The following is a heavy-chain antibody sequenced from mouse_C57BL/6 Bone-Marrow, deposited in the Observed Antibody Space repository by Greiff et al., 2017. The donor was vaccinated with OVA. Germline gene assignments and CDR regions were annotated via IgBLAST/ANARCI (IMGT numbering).Heavy chain of an antibody. CDR2: ISSGSSTI. CDR3: ARHYGYFDV. J-gene: IGHJ1*03. CDR1: GFTFSDYG. Sequence: EVKLQESGGGLVKPGGSLKLSCAASGFTFSDYGMHWVRQAPEKGLEWVAYISSGSSTIYSADTVKGRFTISRDNAKNTLFLQITSLRAEDTAMYYCARHYGYFDVWGTGTTVTVSS. V-gene: IGHV5-17*01.